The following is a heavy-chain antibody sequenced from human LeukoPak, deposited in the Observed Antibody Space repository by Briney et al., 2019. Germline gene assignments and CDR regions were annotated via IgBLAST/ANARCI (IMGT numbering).Heavy chain of an antibody. Sequence: ASVKVSCKASGYTFTSYYMHWVRQAPGQGLEWMGIINPSGGSTSYAQKFQGRVTMTRDMSTSTVYMELSSLRSEDTAVYYCARDPAPTVYSSGWSVGGWFDPWGQGTLVTVSS. CDR3: ARDPAPTVYSSGWSVGGWFDP. V-gene: IGHV1-46*01. CDR2: INPSGGST. D-gene: IGHD6-19*01. J-gene: IGHJ5*02. CDR1: GYTFTSYY.